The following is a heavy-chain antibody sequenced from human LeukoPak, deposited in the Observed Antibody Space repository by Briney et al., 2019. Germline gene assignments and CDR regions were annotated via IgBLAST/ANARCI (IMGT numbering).Heavy chain of an antibody. D-gene: IGHD1-1*01. Sequence: TSEALSLTCAVYGGSFSTYYWSWIRQSPGKGLEWIAEINHRGDTNYNPSVKSRVTISVDTSKNQFSLKVRSLTAADTAVYYCARGPTISETGYFDYWGQGTLVTVSS. V-gene: IGHV4-34*01. CDR1: GGSFSTYY. J-gene: IGHJ4*03. CDR2: INHRGDT. CDR3: ARGPTISETGYFDY.